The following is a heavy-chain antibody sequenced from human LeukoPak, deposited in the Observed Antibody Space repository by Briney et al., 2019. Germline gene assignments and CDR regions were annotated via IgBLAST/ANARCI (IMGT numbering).Heavy chain of an antibody. Sequence: GGSLRLSCAASGFTFSSYGMHWVRQAPGKGLEWVAVISYDGSNKYYADSVKGRFTTARDNSKNTLYLQMNSLRAEDTAVYYCARGTHRRYSGSSVGPFDYWGQGTLVTVSS. D-gene: IGHD6-6*01. V-gene: IGHV3-30*03. J-gene: IGHJ4*02. CDR3: ARGTHRRYSGSSVGPFDY. CDR1: GFTFSSYG. CDR2: ISYDGSNK.